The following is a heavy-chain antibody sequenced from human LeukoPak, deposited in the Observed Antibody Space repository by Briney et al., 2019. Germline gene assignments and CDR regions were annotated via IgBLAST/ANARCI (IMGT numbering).Heavy chain of an antibody. J-gene: IGHJ6*02. V-gene: IGHV3-11*01. CDR3: ARPTVTTAYYYYGMDV. CDR2: ISSSGSTI. D-gene: IGHD4-17*01. CDR1: GFTFSDYY. Sequence: GGSLRLSCAASGFTFSDYYMSWIRQAPGKGLEWVSYISSSGSTIHYADSVKGRFTISRDNAKNSLYLQMNSLRAEDTAVYYCARPTVTTAYYYYGMDVWGQGTTVTVSS.